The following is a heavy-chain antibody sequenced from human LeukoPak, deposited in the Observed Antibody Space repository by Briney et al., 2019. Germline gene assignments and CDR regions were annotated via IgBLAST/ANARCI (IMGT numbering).Heavy chain of an antibody. CDR3: ASPVAQFITMVRGEYYGMDV. D-gene: IGHD3-10*01. CDR2: INPNSSGT. J-gene: IGHJ6*02. Sequence: GASVKVSCKASGYTFTGYYMHWVRQAPGQGLEWMGWINPNSSGTNYAQKFQGRVTMTRATSIITAYMELSRLRSDDTAVYYCASPVAQFITMVRGEYYGMDVWGQGTTVTVSS. CDR1: GYTFTGYY. V-gene: IGHV1-2*02.